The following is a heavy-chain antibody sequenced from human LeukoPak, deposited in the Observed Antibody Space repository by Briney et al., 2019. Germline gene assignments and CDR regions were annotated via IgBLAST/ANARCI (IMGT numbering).Heavy chain of an antibody. CDR1: GFSFTNVW. Sequence: GGSLRLSCAVSGFSFTNVWMYWVRQAPGKGLEWVGRIKNKEEGEKTDYAAPVKGRFTISRDDSKATLFLQMNSLKMEDTAIYYCTTGIDYGGGYWGQGTLVSVSS. J-gene: IGHJ4*02. V-gene: IGHV3-15*07. CDR2: IKNKEEGEKT. CDR3: TTGIDYGGGY. D-gene: IGHD3-16*01.